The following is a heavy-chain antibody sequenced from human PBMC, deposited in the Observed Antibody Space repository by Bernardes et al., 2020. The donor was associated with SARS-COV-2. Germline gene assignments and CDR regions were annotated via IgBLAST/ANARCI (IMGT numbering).Heavy chain of an antibody. CDR3: ATEDPPRAVFGVVIYAFHI. CDR2: FDSEQGKT. J-gene: IGHJ3*02. V-gene: IGHV1-24*01. Sequence: AAVKVSRKVSGYTHTEFSMYWVRQAPGKELEWMGGFDSEQGKTSDAQKFQGRLTMTEDTSTDTAYLELSRLRSEDTALYYCATEDPPRAVFGVVIYAFHIWGPGTMVTVSS. CDR1: GYTHTEFS. D-gene: IGHD3-3*01.